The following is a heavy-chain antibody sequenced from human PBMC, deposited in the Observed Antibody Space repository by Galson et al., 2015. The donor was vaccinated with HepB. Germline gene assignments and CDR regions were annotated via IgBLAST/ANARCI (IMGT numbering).Heavy chain of an antibody. CDR3: ATPPLPGIAAAGYFQH. CDR1: GYSFTSYW. Sequence: QSGAEVKKPGESLKISCKCSGYSFTSYWIGWVRQMPGKGLEWMGIIYPGDSDTRYSPSFQGQVTISADKSISTAYLQWSSLKASDTAMYYCATPPLPGIAAAGYFQHWGQGTLVTVSS. D-gene: IGHD6-13*01. CDR2: IYPGDSDT. J-gene: IGHJ1*01. V-gene: IGHV5-51*01.